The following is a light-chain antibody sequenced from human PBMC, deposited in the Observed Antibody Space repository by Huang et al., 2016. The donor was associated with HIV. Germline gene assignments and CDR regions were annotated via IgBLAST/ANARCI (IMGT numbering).Light chain of an antibody. V-gene: IGKV3-15*01. Sequence: EIVMTQSPATLSVSPGERATLSCRASQRVSSNLAWYQQNPGQAPGLSSYGASTRATVIPARFSGSGSGTEFTLTISSLQSEDFAVYYCQQYNNWPKVFTFGPGTKVDIK. CDR2: GAS. CDR3: QQYNNWPKVFT. J-gene: IGKJ3*01. CDR1: QRVSSN.